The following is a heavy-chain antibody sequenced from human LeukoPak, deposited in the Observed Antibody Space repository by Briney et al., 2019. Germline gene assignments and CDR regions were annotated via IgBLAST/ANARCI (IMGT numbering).Heavy chain of an antibody. CDR1: GFTFSDYY. D-gene: IGHD1-14*01. CDR3: ARGGNHYYYGIDV. Sequence: GGSLRLSCAASGFTFSDYYMSWIRQGPGKGLEWVSYISSSGSTIYYADSVKGRFTLSGDNAKNSLYLQMNSLRAEDTAVYYCARGGNHYYYGIDVWGQGTTVTVSS. J-gene: IGHJ6*02. V-gene: IGHV3-11*01. CDR2: ISSSGSTI.